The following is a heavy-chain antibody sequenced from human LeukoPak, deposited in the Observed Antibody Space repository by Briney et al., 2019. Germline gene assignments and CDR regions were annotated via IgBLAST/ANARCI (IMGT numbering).Heavy chain of an antibody. V-gene: IGHV3-30-3*01. CDR1: GFTFSSYV. J-gene: IGHJ4*02. CDR3: ARDFGWLSGFDY. Sequence: SGGSLRLSCAASGFTFSSYVMHWVRQAPGEGLEWVAVISFDGSNKYYGDSLKGRFTISRDNSKNTLYLQMNSLRGEDIAIYYCARDFGWLSGFDYWGQGTLVTVSS. D-gene: IGHD3-9*01. CDR2: ISFDGSNK.